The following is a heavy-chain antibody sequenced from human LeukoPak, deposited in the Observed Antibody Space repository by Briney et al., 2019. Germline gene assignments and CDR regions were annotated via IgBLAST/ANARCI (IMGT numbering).Heavy chain of an antibody. Sequence: PSETLSLTCTVSGGSISSYYWSWIRQPPGKGLEWIGYIYYSGSTNYNPSLKSRVTISVDTSKNQFSLKLSSMTAADTAVYYCARDRDGDYEGYYMDVWGKGTTVTVSS. CDR2: IYYSGST. D-gene: IGHD4-17*01. J-gene: IGHJ6*03. CDR1: GGSISSYY. CDR3: ARDRDGDYEGYYMDV. V-gene: IGHV4-59*01.